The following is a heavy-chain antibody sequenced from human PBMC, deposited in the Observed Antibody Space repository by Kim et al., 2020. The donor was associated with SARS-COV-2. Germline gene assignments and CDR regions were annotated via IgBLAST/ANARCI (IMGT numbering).Heavy chain of an antibody. Sequence: GGSLRLSCAASGFTFSSYAMHWVRQAPGKGLEWVAVISYDGSNKYYADSVKGRFTISRDNSKNTLYLQMNSLRAEDTAVYYCARPYCATCGGFYGMDVWGQGTTVTVSS. CDR3: ARPYCATCGGFYGMDV. V-gene: IGHV3-30*04. D-gene: IGHD2-8*01. CDR2: ISYDGSNK. J-gene: IGHJ6*02. CDR1: GFTFSSYA.